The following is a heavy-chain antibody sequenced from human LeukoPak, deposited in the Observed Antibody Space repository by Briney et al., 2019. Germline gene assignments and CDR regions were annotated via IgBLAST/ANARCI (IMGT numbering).Heavy chain of an antibody. V-gene: IGHV3-9*01. D-gene: IGHD2-2*01. Sequence: PGGSLRLSCAASGFTFDDYAMHWVRQAPGKGLEWVSGISWNSGSIGYADSVKGRFTISRDNAKNSLYLQMNSLRAEDTALYYCAKVGGYCSSTSCPPADGMDVWGQGTLVTVSS. J-gene: IGHJ6*02. CDR1: GFTFDDYA. CDR3: AKVGGYCSSTSCPPADGMDV. CDR2: ISWNSGSI.